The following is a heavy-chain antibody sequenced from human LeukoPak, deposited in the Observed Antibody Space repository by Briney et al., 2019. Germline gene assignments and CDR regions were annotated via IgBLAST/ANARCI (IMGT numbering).Heavy chain of an antibody. J-gene: IGHJ4*02. CDR2: IIPIFGSA. V-gene: IGHV1-69*06. CDR1: GGTFSSYA. Sequence: SVKVSCKASGGTFSSYAISWVRQAPGQGLEWMGGIIPIFGSANYAQKFQGRVTITADKSTSTAYMELSSLRSEDTAVYYCARVQVGLRLGELSLPFDYWGQGTLVTVSS. CDR3: ARVQVGLRLGELSLPFDY. D-gene: IGHD3-16*02.